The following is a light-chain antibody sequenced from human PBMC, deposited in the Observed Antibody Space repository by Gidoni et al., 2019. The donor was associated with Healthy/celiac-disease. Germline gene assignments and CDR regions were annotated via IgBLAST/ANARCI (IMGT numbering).Light chain of an antibody. Sequence: EIVLTQSPGTLSLSPGERATLSCRASQSVSSSHLAWSHQKPGQASRLLIYGACSGSVTDFTLTISRLEPEDFAVYYCQQYGSSPITFGQGTRLEIK. J-gene: IGKJ5*01. CDR1: QSVSSSH. CDR3: QQYGSSPIT. CDR2: GA. V-gene: IGKV3-20*01.